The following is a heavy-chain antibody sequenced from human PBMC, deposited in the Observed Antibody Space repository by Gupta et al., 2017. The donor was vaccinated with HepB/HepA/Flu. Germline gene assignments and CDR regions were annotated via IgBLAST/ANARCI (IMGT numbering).Heavy chain of an antibody. J-gene: IGHJ4*02. Sequence: QGQWAESVGGVVQSGRSLRLSCAGSGFTFSNYVMHWVRQASGKGLEWLTVISNDGSYSKYANSVKGRFTISRDNSKNTLYLQLNSLRPEDTALYFCARGGDFDSWGQGTLVTVSS. D-gene: IGHD1-26*01. CDR3: ARGGDFDS. V-gene: IGHV3-30*03. CDR2: ISNDGSYS. CDR1: GFTFSNYV.